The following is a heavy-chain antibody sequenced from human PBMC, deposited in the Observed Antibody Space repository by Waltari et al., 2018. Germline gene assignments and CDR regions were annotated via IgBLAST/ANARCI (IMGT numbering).Heavy chain of an antibody. CDR3: AKDEGARLAPTFGMDA. V-gene: IGHV3-23*04. J-gene: IGHJ6*02. D-gene: IGHD6-6*01. CDR1: GFPFSTYT. Sequence: EMQLVESGGGLVQPGGSLRLSCAASGFPFSTYTMNWVRQPPGKGVDGVAVMTARGVMDYGNSVKGRVIISRDNSKNTLYLEMYRLRVEDTARYYCAKDEGARLAPTFGMDAWGQGTTVIVSS. CDR2: MTARGVM.